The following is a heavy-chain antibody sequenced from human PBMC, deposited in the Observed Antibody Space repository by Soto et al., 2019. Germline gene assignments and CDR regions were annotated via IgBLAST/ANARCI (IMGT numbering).Heavy chain of an antibody. J-gene: IGHJ6*02. V-gene: IGHV5-51*01. CDR2: IYPGDSDT. D-gene: IGHD5-12*01. CDR3: ARLGRRDGYNYNYYYGMDV. CDR1: GYSFTSYW. Sequence: ESLKISCKGSGYSFTSYWIGWVRQMPGKGLEWMGIIYPGDSDTRYSPPFQGQVTISADKSISTAYLQWSSLKASDTAMYYCARLGRRDGYNYNYYYGMDVWGQGTTVTVSS.